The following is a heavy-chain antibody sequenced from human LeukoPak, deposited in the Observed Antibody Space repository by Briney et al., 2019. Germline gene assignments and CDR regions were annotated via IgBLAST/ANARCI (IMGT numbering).Heavy chain of an antibody. Sequence: GGSLRLSCAASGFTFSSYSMNWVRQAPGKGLEWVSSISSTSSYIYYADSLKGRFTISRDNAKNSLYLQMNSLRAGDTAVYYCARESIVVVPVTYYYGMDVWGQGTTVTVSS. CDR3: ARESIVVVPVTYYYGMDV. V-gene: IGHV3-21*01. CDR2: ISSTSSYI. CDR1: GFTFSSYS. J-gene: IGHJ6*02. D-gene: IGHD2-2*01.